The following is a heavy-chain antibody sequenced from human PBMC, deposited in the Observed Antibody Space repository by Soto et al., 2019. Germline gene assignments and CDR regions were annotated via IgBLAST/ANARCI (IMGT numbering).Heavy chain of an antibody. V-gene: IGHV3-7*01. Sequence: PGGSLRLSCAASGFSFSNSWMTWVRQAPGKGLEWVANIKEDGSEKYYVDSLKGRFTISRDNAKNSLYLQMNSLRVEDTAVYYCARGENIAAAVDYWGQGTKVTVYS. D-gene: IGHD2-2*01. CDR1: GFSFSNSW. J-gene: IGHJ4*02. CDR2: IKEDGSEK. CDR3: ARGENIAAAVDY.